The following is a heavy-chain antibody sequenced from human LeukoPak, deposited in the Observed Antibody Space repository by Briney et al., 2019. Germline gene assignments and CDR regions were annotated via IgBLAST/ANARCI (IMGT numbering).Heavy chain of an antibody. CDR1: GFTFSSYA. CDR3: ARDSHVTQYYYGMDV. Sequence: GGSLRLSCAASGFTFSSYAMSWVRQAPGKGLEWVSAISGSGGSTYYADSVKGRFTISRDNSKNTLYLQMNSLRAEDTAVYYCARDSHVTQYYYGMDVWGQGTTVTVSS. CDR2: ISGSGGST. V-gene: IGHV3-23*01. J-gene: IGHJ6*02. D-gene: IGHD2-21*02.